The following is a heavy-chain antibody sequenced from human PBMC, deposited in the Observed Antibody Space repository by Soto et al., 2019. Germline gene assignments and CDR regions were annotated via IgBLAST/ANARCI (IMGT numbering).Heavy chain of an antibody. Sequence: PSETLSLTCTVSGGSISSYYLSGIRQPPGKGLEWIGYIYYSWSTNYNPSLESRVTISVDTSKNQFSLKLSSVTAAETAVYYCARSDGRYWGQGPLVTVSS. CDR3: ARSDGRY. J-gene: IGHJ4*02. CDR1: GGSISSYY. V-gene: IGHV4-59*01. CDR2: IYYSWST.